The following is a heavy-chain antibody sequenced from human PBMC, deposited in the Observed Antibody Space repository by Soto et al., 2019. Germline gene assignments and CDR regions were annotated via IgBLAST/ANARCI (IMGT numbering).Heavy chain of an antibody. V-gene: IGHV1-18*01. Sequence: GASVKVSCKASGYTFTSYGISWVRQAPGQGLEWMGWISAYNGNTNFAQKLQGRVTMTTDTSTSTAYMELRSLRSDDTAVYYCARDRRHSSSSSYAFDIWGQGTMVTVSS. CDR1: GYTFTSYG. CDR2: ISAYNGNT. CDR3: ARDRRHSSSSSYAFDI. J-gene: IGHJ3*02. D-gene: IGHD6-13*01.